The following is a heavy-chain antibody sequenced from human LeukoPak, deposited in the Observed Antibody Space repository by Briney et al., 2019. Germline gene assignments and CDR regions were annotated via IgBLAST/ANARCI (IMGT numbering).Heavy chain of an antibody. CDR2: ISGSGGST. J-gene: IGHJ4*02. Sequence: PGGSLRLSCAASGFTFSSYAMSWVRQAPGKGPEWVSAISGSGGSTYYADSVKGRFTISRDNSKNTLYLQMNSLRAEDTAVYYCAKRPVGLNSGSFDYWGQGTLVTVSS. CDR3: AKRPVGLNSGSFDY. D-gene: IGHD1-26*01. V-gene: IGHV3-23*01. CDR1: GFTFSSYA.